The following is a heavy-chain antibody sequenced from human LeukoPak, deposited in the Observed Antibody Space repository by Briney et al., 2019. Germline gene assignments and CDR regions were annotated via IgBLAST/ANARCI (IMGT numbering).Heavy chain of an antibody. J-gene: IGHJ4*02. V-gene: IGHV4-59*01. CDR1: GGSISSYY. CDR2: ICYSGST. D-gene: IGHD1-20*01. CDR3: ARSTDNWNAHLDY. Sequence: SETLSLTCTVSGGSISSYYWSWIRQPPGKGLEWIGYICYSGSTNYNPSLKSRVTISVDTSKNQFSLKLSSVTAADTAVYYCARSTDNWNAHLDYWGQGTLVTVSS.